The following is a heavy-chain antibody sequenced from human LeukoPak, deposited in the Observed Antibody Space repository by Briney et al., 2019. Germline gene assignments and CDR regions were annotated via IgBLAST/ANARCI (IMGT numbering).Heavy chain of an antibody. CDR1: RFTFSIFG. J-gene: IGHJ4*02. CDR2: ISSDGTNK. V-gene: IGHV3-30*03. CDR3: RAATRYLDYYYDY. D-gene: IGHD3-22*01. Sequence: GGSLRLSCAASRFTFSIFGMHWVRQAPGKGLEWIAVISSDGTNKYYADSVRGRFTISRDNSKDTLYLQMSSLRIEDTAIYYCRAATRYLDYYYDYGGRGTLVTVSS.